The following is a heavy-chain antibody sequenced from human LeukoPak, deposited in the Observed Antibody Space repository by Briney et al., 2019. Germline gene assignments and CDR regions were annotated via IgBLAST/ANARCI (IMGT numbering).Heavy chain of an antibody. Sequence: ASVKVSCKASGYTFTSYFMHWVRQAPGQGPEWMGIINPNDGGTNYAQKFQGRVTMTRDMSTSTVYMELSSLRSEDTAVYYCAKESGATDYWGQGTLVTVSS. J-gene: IGHJ4*02. D-gene: IGHD1-26*01. CDR2: INPNDGGT. CDR1: GYTFTSYF. CDR3: AKESGATDY. V-gene: IGHV1-46*01.